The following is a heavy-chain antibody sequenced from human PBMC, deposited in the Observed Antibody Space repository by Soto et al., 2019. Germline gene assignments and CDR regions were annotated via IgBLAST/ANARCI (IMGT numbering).Heavy chain of an antibody. J-gene: IGHJ6*03. Sequence: SETLSLTCTVSGGSISSYYWSWIRQPPGKGLEWIGYIYYSGSTNYNPSLKSRVTISVDTSKNQFSLKLSSVTAADTAVYYCARHSYPPYYYYYYFKDVWGKGTTVTVSS. CDR1: GGSISSYY. CDR3: ARHSYPPYYYYYYFKDV. V-gene: IGHV4-59*08. CDR2: IYYSGST.